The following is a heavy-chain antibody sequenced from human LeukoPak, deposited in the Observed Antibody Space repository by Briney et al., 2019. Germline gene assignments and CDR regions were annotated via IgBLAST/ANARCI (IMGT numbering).Heavy chain of an antibody. J-gene: IGHJ5*02. Sequence: ASVKVSCKASGYTFTSYAMNWVRQAPGQGLEWMGWINTNTGNPTYAQGFTGRFVFSLDTSVSTAYLQISSLKAEDTAVYYCARDGDWDCSSTSCYWRGFDPWGQGTLVTVSS. V-gene: IGHV7-4-1*02. D-gene: IGHD2-2*01. CDR2: INTNTGNP. CDR1: GYTFTSYA. CDR3: ARDGDWDCSSTSCYWRGFDP.